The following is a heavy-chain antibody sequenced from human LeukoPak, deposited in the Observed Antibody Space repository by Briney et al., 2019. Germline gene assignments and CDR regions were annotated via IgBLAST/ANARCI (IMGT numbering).Heavy chain of an antibody. J-gene: IGHJ3*02. V-gene: IGHV3-21*01. Sequence: PGGSLRLSCAASGFTFNNAWMNWVRQAPGKGLEWVSSISSSSSYIYYADSVKGRFTISRDNAKNSLYLQMNSLRAEDTAVYYCAKEMRYYDSSGYPPDAFDIWGQGTMVTVSS. D-gene: IGHD3-22*01. CDR1: GFTFNNAW. CDR2: ISSSSSYI. CDR3: AKEMRYYDSSGYPPDAFDI.